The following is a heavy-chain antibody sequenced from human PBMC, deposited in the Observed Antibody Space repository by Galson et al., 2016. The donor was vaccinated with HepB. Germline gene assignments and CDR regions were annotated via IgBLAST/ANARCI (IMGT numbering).Heavy chain of an antibody. CDR2: LHNSGSN. V-gene: IGHV4-59*12. CDR3: ARQYRGGPSDY. Sequence: SETLSLTCTVSGGSISNYYWSWVRQPPGKGLEWIGYLHNSGSNKYNPSLNPSLKSRITISVDTSNNYFSLRLTSVTAADTARYFCARQYRGGPSDYWGRGTLVIVSP. D-gene: IGHD5-12*01. CDR1: GGSISNYY. J-gene: IGHJ4*02.